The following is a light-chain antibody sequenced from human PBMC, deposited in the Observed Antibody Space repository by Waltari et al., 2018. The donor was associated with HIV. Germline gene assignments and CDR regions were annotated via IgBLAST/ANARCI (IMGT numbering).Light chain of an antibody. CDR3: QQRSDWPHLT. CDR2: YTS. J-gene: IGKJ4*01. Sequence: EIVLTQSPATLSLSPGERATLSCRASQSVGISLAWYQHTRGQAPRLLIYYTSIRATGIPARFSGSGFGTDFTLTISSLETEDFAVYYCQQRSDWPHLTFGGGTKVEI. CDR1: QSVGIS. V-gene: IGKV3-11*01.